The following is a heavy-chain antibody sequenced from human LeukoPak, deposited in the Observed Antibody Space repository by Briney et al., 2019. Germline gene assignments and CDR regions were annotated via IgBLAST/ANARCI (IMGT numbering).Heavy chain of an antibody. Sequence: SVKVSCKASGYTFTGYYMHWVRQAPGQGLEWMGGIIPIFGTANYAQKFQGRVTITADESTSTAYMELSSLRSEDTAVYYCARNKRYCGGDCLRFDPWGQGTLVTVSS. J-gene: IGHJ5*02. CDR2: IIPIFGTA. CDR3: ARNKRYCGGDCLRFDP. D-gene: IGHD2-21*01. V-gene: IGHV1-69*13. CDR1: GYTFTGYY.